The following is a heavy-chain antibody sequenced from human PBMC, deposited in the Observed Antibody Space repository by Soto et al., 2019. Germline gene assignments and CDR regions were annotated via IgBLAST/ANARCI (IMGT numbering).Heavy chain of an antibody. Sequence: PPGKGLEWIGYIYYSGSTYYNPSLKSRVTISVDTSKNQFSLKLSSVTAADTAVYYCATGYYYDSSGYYLDAFDIWGQGTMVTVS. CDR3: ATGYYYDSSGYYLDAFDI. V-gene: IGHV4-30-4*01. D-gene: IGHD3-22*01. J-gene: IGHJ3*02. CDR2: IYYSGST.